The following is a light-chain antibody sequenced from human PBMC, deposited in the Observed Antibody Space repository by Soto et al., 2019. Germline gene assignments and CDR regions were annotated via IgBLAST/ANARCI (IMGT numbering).Light chain of an antibody. CDR3: SSYSSTSTLVV. V-gene: IGLV2-14*01. Sequence: QSALTQPASVSGSPGQSITISCTGTSSDVGGYNYVSWYQQHPGKAPKLMIYGVSNRPSGVSNRFSASKSGNTASLTISGLQAEDEADYYSSSYSSTSTLVVFGGGTKLTVL. CDR1: SSDVGGYNY. J-gene: IGLJ2*01. CDR2: GVS.